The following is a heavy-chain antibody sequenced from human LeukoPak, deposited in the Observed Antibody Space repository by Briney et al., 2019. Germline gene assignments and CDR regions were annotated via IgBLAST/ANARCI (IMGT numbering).Heavy chain of an antibody. CDR2: ISDTGNT. CDR1: GCSISSYY. Sequence: TSETLSLTCTVSGCSISSYYGSWIRQPPGKGGEWIGYISDTGNTNYNPSLKSPVTMSVDTSKDQFSLKLSSVTAADTAVYSCARGVTMVQGYYYYMDVWGKGTTVTVSS. CDR3: ARGVTMVQGYYYYMDV. V-gene: IGHV4-59*01. J-gene: IGHJ6*03. D-gene: IGHD3-10*01.